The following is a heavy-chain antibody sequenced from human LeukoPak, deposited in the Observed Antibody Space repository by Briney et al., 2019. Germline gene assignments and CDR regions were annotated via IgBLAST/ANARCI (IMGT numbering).Heavy chain of an antibody. CDR1: GGSISGGDYY. V-gene: IGHV4-30-4*08. Sequence: SETLSLTCTVSGGSISGGDYYWSWIRQPPGKGLEWIGYIYYSGSTYYNPSLKSRVTISVDTSKNQFSLKLSSVTAADTAVYYCAREVTGGAAGTRPILDYWGQGTLVTVSS. J-gene: IGHJ4*02. CDR3: AREVTGGAAGTRPILDY. D-gene: IGHD6-13*01. CDR2: IYYSGST.